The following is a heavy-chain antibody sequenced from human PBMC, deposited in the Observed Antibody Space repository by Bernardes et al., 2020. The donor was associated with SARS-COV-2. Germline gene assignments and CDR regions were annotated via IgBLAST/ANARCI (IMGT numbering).Heavy chain of an antibody. D-gene: IGHD5-12*01. CDR1: GFTFSDLF. V-gene: IGHV3-72*01. CDR2: IKNKAYSYTT. J-gene: IGHJ4*02. CDR3: CNPRGATGGY. Sequence: GGSLRLSCAVSGFTFSDLFVDWVRQAPGKGLEWVGRIKNKAYSYTTEYAASVKGRFTISRDDSRNSVYLQMNSLKTEDTAVYYCCNPRGATGGYWGQGTLVTVSS.